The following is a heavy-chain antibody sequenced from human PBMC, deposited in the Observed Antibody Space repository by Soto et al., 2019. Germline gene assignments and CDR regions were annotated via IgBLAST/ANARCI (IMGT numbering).Heavy chain of an antibody. CDR3: AKGKASGWYYFDY. Sequence: GGSLRLSCAASGFTFTNFAMSWVRQAPGRGLEWVSGISASGRDTYYADSVKDRFTVSRDNSKNTLYLQMNSLRAEDTAIYYCAKGKASGWYYFDYWGQGARVTVSS. J-gene: IGHJ4*02. CDR2: ISASGRDT. D-gene: IGHD6-19*01. V-gene: IGHV3-23*01. CDR1: GFTFTNFA.